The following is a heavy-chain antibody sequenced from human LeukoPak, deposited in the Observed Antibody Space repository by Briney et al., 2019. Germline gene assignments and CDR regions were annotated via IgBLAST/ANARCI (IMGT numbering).Heavy chain of an antibody. Sequence: PGGSLRLSCAASGFIVSSTYMNWVRQAPGKGLEWISVINSGGTTYYADSVKGRFTISRDDSNNMSFLQMNSLGAEDTALYYCAKMDSDYYIDFWGQGTLVTVSS. CDR1: GFIVSSTY. J-gene: IGHJ4*02. CDR2: INSGGTT. D-gene: IGHD3/OR15-3a*01. CDR3: AKMDSDYYIDF. V-gene: IGHV3-53*01.